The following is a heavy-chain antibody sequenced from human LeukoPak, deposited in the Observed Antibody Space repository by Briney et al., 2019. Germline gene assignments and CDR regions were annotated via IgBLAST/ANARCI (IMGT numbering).Heavy chain of an antibody. D-gene: IGHD3-22*01. CDR3: ARGGTYYDSSGQSGGY. V-gene: IGHV1-2*02. Sequence: ASVKVSCKVSGYTFTGYYMHWVRQAPGQGLEWMGWINPNSGGTNYAQKFQGRVTMTRDTSISTAYMELSRLRSDDTAVYYCARGGTYYDSSGQSGGYWGQGTLVTVSS. J-gene: IGHJ4*02. CDR2: INPNSGGT. CDR1: GYTFTGYY.